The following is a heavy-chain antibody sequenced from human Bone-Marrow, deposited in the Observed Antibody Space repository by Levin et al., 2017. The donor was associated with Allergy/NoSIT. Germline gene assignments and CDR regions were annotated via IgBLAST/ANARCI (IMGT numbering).Heavy chain of an antibody. Sequence: ASVKVSCKASGYTFTGNHIHWVRQAPGQGLEWLGRINPISGDTNYAQKFQGRVTMTRDASISTAYVELSRLRSDDTALYYCARGAKYYDVLTGNSQYYYYMDVWGNGTAVSVSS. CDR2: INPISGDT. CDR1: GYTFTGNH. CDR3: ARGAKYYDVLTGNSQYYYYMDV. J-gene: IGHJ6*03. V-gene: IGHV1-2*06. D-gene: IGHD3-9*01.